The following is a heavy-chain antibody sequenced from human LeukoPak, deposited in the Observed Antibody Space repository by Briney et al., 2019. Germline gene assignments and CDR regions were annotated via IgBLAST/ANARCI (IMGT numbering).Heavy chain of an antibody. CDR1: GFTVSNNY. J-gene: IGHJ4*02. V-gene: IGHV3-66*02. D-gene: IGHD3-22*01. CDR2: IYSGGST. CDR3: VRDLGDSPDC. Sequence: PGGSLRLSCAASGFTVSNNYMSWVRQAPGKGLEWVSVIYSGGSTYYADFVKGRFTISKDNSKNTLYLQMNSLRAEDTAVYYCVRDLGDSPDCWGQGTLVTVSS.